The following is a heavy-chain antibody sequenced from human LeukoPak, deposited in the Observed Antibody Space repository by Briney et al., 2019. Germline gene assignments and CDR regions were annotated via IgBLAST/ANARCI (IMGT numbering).Heavy chain of an antibody. Sequence: GGSLRLSCAASGFTFSSYWMNWARQAPGKGLEWVASINHNGNVNYYVDSVKGRFTISRDNAKNSLYLQMSNLRAEDTAVYYCAKDRGRWLQFAYFDYWGQGTLVTVSS. J-gene: IGHJ4*02. D-gene: IGHD5-24*01. V-gene: IGHV3-7*03. CDR3: AKDRGRWLQFAYFDY. CDR2: INHNGNVN. CDR1: GFTFSSYW.